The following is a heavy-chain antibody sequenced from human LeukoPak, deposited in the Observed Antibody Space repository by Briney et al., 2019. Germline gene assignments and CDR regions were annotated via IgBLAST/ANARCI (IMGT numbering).Heavy chain of an antibody. CDR3: ARGQYNGYSSSWATKYYYYGMDV. CDR1: GGSFSGYY. V-gene: IGHV4-34*01. D-gene: IGHD6-13*01. CDR2: INHSGST. J-gene: IGHJ6*02. Sequence: PSETLSLTCAVYGGSFSGYYWSWIRQPPGKGLEWIGEINHSGSTNYNPSLKSRVTISVDTSKNQFSLKLSSVTPADTAVYYCARGQYNGYSSSWATKYYYYGMDVWGQGTTVTVSS.